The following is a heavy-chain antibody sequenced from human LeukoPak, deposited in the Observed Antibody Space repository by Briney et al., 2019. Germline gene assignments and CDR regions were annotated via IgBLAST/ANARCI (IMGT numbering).Heavy chain of an antibody. CDR3: AIKRGDTAMAYCFDP. CDR1: GYSISSGYY. V-gene: IGHV4-38-2*02. Sequence: SETLSLTCTVSGYSISSGYYWGWIRQPPGKGLGWIGSIYHSGSTYYNPSLKSRVTISVDTSKNQFSLKRSSVTAADAAVYDCAIKRGDTAMAYCFDPWGQGTLVTVSS. D-gene: IGHD5-18*01. CDR2: IYHSGST. J-gene: IGHJ5*02.